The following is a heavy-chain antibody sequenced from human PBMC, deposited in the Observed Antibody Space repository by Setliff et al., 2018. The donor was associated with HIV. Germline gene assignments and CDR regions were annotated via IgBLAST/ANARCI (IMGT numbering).Heavy chain of an antibody. CDR1: GGSISSGSYY. D-gene: IGHD3-22*01. CDR3: ARAPITMTVVVNYGMDV. Sequence: PSETLSLTCTVSGGSISSGSYYWSWIRQPAGKGLEWIGRIYTSGSTNYNPSLKSRVTISVDTSKNQFSLKLSSVTAADTAVYYCARAPITMTVVVNYGMDVWGQGTTVTV. V-gene: IGHV4-61*02. J-gene: IGHJ6*02. CDR2: IYTSGST.